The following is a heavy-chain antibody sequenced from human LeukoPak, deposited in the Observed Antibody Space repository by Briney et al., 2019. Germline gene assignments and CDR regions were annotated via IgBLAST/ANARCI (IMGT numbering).Heavy chain of an antibody. D-gene: IGHD4-17*01. J-gene: IGHJ4*02. V-gene: IGHV4-31*03. CDR3: ARGTVTTFIGY. Sequence: KPSETLSLTCTVSGGSISSGGYYWRWIRQHPGKGLEWIGYIYYSGSTYYNPSLKSRVTISVDTSKNQFSLKLSSVTAADTAVYYCARGTVTTFIGYWGQGTLVTVSS. CDR2: IYYSGST. CDR1: GGSISSGGYY.